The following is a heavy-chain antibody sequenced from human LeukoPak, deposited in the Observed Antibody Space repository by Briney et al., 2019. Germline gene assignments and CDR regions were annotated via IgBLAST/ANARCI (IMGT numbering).Heavy chain of an antibody. D-gene: IGHD6-19*01. CDR3: ARDDNSAWLSFDS. Sequence: GASVTVSCKASGYTFSTYYMHWVRQAPGQGLEWMGVIDPSGGSTNYARKFQGRVTMTSDTSTSTVYMELSSLRSEDTAVYYCARDDNSAWLSFDSWGQGTLVTVSS. V-gene: IGHV1-46*01. J-gene: IGHJ4*02. CDR2: IDPSGGST. CDR1: GYTFSTYY.